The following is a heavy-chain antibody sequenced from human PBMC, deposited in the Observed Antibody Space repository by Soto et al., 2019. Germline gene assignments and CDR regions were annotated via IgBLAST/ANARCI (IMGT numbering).Heavy chain of an antibody. CDR1: GYKVSTWHNFTSYW. J-gene: IGHJ6*02. Sequence: EVQLVQSGAEVKKPGESLKISCMGSGYKVSTWHNFTSYWIAWVRQMPGEGLEWMGIIYPGGSDTRYSPSFQGQVTISADKSINSVYLQWSSLKDSDTATYYCARLGFNYDFLSGYYNVHHYYGMDVWGQGTTVNVSS. V-gene: IGHV5-51*03. D-gene: IGHD3-3*01. CDR2: IYPGGSDT. CDR3: ARLGFNYDFLSGYYNVHHYYGMDV.